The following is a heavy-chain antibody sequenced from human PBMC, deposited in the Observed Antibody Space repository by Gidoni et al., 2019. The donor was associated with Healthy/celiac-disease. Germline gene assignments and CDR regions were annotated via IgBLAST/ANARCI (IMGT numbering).Heavy chain of an antibody. J-gene: IGHJ3*02. CDR2: ISSNGGST. D-gene: IGHD1-1*01. CDR1: GSNLSTYA. Sequence: EVQLVESGGGLVQPGGSLRLCCSAVGSNLSTYAMHWVRQAPGKGLEYVSVISSNGGSTYYADSVKGRFTSSRNNSENTLYLQMSSLRAENTAVYYWVKGRGEMATTRGAFDIWGQGTMVTVSS. CDR3: VKGRGEMATTRGAFDI. V-gene: IGHV3-64D*06.